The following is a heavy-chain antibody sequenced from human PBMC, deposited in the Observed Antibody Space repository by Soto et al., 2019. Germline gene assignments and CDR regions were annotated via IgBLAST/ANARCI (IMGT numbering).Heavy chain of an antibody. D-gene: IGHD5-18*01. V-gene: IGHV1-8*01. CDR1: GYTFASYD. Sequence: GASVKVSCKASGYTFASYDINWVRQATGQGLEWMGWMNPNSGNTAYAQKLQGRVTMTRNTSMSTAYMELSSLTSADTAVYYCARGAMGDYFFGLDVWGQGTTVTAS. CDR3: ARGAMGDYFFGLDV. J-gene: IGHJ6*02. CDR2: MNPNSGNT.